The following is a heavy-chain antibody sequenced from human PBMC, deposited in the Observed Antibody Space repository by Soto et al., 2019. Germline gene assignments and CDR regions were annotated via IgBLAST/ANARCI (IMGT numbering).Heavy chain of an antibody. Sequence: ASVKVSCTASGYTFTSYGISWVRQAPGQGLEWMGWISAYNGNTNYAQKLQGRVTMTTDTSTSTAYMELRSLRSDDTAVYYCARTYYGDYEDYYYYYMDVWGKGTTVTVSS. CDR3: ARTYYGDYEDYYYYYMDV. CDR2: ISAYNGNT. V-gene: IGHV1-18*01. J-gene: IGHJ6*03. CDR1: GYTFTSYG. D-gene: IGHD4-17*01.